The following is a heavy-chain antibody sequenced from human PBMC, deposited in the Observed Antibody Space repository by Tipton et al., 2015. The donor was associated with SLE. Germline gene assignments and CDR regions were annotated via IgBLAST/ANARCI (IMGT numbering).Heavy chain of an antibody. CDR2: IYHSGST. CDR1: GGSFSGHW. CDR3: ARDDFWSGYRS. Sequence: TLSLTCAVYGGSFSGHWWSWIRQPPGKGLEWIAEIYHSGSTNYNPSLKSRVTMSVDMSKNQFSLNLSSVTAADTAVYYCARDDFWSGYRSWGQGTLVTVSS. D-gene: IGHD3-3*01. V-gene: IGHV4-34*01. J-gene: IGHJ4*02.